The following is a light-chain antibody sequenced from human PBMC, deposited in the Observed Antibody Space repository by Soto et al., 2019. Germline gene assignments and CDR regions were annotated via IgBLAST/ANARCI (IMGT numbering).Light chain of an antibody. CDR3: QHYLDFPLT. Sequence: DIVMTQSPDSLAVSLGERATINCKSSQTVLSTSNNRDYLAWYQQKPVQPPKLLINWASTRLSGVPDRFSGSGSGTDFTLTISSLQAEDVAVYYCQHYLDFPLTFGGGTSVEIK. CDR2: WAS. J-gene: IGKJ4*01. CDR1: QTVLSTSNNRDY. V-gene: IGKV4-1*01.